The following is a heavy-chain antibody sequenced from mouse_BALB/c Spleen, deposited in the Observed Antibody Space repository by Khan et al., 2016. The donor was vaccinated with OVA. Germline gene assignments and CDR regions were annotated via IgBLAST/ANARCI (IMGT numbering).Heavy chain of an antibody. CDR1: GYTFTNYG. CDR2: INTYTGEP. CDR3: ARVGYNGTMDY. V-gene: IGHV9-3-1*01. D-gene: IGHD2-14*01. Sequence: QIQLVQSGPELKKPGETVKISCKASGYTFTNYGMNWVKQAPGKGLKWMGWINTYTGEPTYADDFKGRFAFSLETSASTAYLQINNLKNEDTATYVCARVGYNGTMDYWGQGTAGTVSS. J-gene: IGHJ4*01.